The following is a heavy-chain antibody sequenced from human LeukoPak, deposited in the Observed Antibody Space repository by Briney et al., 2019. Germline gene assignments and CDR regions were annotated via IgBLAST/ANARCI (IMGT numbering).Heavy chain of an antibody. CDR2: ISGSGGST. CDR3: AKDDWWMGYCSGGSCYPLGY. V-gene: IGHV3-23*01. Sequence: GGSLRLSCAASGFTFSSDAMSWVRQAPGKGLEWVSAISGSGGSTYYADSVRGRFTISSDNSTNTLYLQMNSLRAEDTAVYYCAKDDWWMGYCSGGSCYPLGYWGQGTLVTVSS. CDR1: GFTFSSDA. D-gene: IGHD2-15*01. J-gene: IGHJ4*02.